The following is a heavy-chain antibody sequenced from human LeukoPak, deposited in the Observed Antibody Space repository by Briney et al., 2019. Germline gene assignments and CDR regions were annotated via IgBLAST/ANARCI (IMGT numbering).Heavy chain of an antibody. CDR1: GGSISSYY. CDR2: IYYSGST. J-gene: IGHJ2*01. CDR3: ARLSGPRENWYFDL. Sequence: PSETLSLTCTVSGGSISSYYWSWIRQPPGKGLEWIGYIYYSGSTNYNPSLKSRVTISVDTSKNQFSLKLSSVTAADTAVYYCARLSGPRENWYFDLWGRGTLVTVSS. V-gene: IGHV4-59*01. D-gene: IGHD2/OR15-2a*01.